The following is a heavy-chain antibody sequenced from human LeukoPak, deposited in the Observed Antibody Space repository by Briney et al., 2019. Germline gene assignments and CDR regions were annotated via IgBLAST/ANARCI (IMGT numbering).Heavy chain of an antibody. J-gene: IGHJ6*02. V-gene: IGHV4-34*01. CDR1: GGSFSGYY. CDR3: ARGLVLHRWLRFGTGVGPLDV. D-gene: IGHD5-12*01. CDR2: INHSGST. Sequence: PSETLSLTCAVYGGSFSGYYWSWIRQPPGKGLEWIGEINHSGSTNYNPSLKSRVTISVDTSKNQFSLKLSSVTAADTAVYYCARGLVLHRWLRFGTGVGPLDVWGQGTTVTVSS.